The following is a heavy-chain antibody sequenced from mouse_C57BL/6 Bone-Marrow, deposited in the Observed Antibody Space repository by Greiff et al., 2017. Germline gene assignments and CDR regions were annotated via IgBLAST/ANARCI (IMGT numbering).Heavy chain of an antibody. CDR3: ARGYYSFAY. V-gene: IGHV1-69*01. J-gene: IGHJ3*01. CDR2: IDPSDSYT. D-gene: IGHD2-3*01. CDR1: GYTFTSYW. Sequence: QVQLQQPGAELVMPGASVKLSCKASGYTFTSYWMHWVKQSPGQGLEWIGEIDPSDSYTNYNQKFKGKSTLTVDKSSSTAYMQLSSLTSEDSAVYYCARGYYSFAYWGQGTLVTVSA.